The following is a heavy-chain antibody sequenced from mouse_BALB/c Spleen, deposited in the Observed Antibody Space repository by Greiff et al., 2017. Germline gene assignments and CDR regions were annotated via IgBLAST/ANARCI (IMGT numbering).Heavy chain of an antibody. V-gene: IGHV5-6*01. J-gene: IGHJ4*01. CDR1: GFTFSSYG. D-gene: IGHD2-1*01. CDR3: ARHYVNYGFYAMDY. CDR2: ISSGGSYT. Sequence: EVQGVESGGDLVKPGGSLKLSCAASGFTFSSYGMSWVRQTPDKRLEWVATISSGGSYTYYPDSVKGRFTISRDNAKNTLYLQMSSLKSEDTAMYYCARHYVNYGFYAMDYWGQGTSVTVSS.